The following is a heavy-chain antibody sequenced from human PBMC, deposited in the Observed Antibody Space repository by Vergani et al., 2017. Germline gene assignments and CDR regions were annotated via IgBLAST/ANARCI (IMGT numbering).Heavy chain of an antibody. V-gene: IGHV3-74*01. CDR2: VGFDGSDT. CDR1: GFPLSNAW. Sequence: EVQLVESGGGLVQPGGSLRLSCAASGFPLSNAWIHWVRHGPGKGLEWVSRVGFDGSDTVYADSVKGRFTISRDNSKNTLYLQMNSLRADDTAVYYCAKGVYCSSTSCYEGRGYYYGMGVWGQGTTVTFSS. J-gene: IGHJ6*02. D-gene: IGHD2-2*01. CDR3: AKGVYCSSTSCYEGRGYYYGMGV.